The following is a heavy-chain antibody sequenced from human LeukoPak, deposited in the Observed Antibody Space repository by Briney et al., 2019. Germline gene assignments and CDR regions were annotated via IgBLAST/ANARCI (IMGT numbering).Heavy chain of an antibody. D-gene: IGHD6-13*01. J-gene: IGHJ6*03. CDR1: GYTFTSYG. Sequence: GASVKVSCKASGYTFTSYGISWVRQAPGQGLEWMGWINSNSGGTNYAQKFQGRVTMTRDTSISTAYMELSRLRSDDTAVYYCARDHMAAAGTDLVYYYYYMDVWGKGTTVTISS. CDR2: INSNSGGT. CDR3: ARDHMAAAGTDLVYYYYYMDV. V-gene: IGHV1-2*02.